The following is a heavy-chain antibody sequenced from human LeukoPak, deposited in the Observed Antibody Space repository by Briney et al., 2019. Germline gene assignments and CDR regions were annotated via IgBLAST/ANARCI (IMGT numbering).Heavy chain of an antibody. CDR1: GFTFSSYA. Sequence: GGSLRLSCAASGFTFSSYAMSWVRQAPGKGLEWVSAISGSGGSTYYADSVKGRFTISRDNSKNTLYLQMNSLRAEDTAVYYCAKDPTLSFLWFGELSYFDYWGQGTLVTVSS. V-gene: IGHV3-23*01. CDR3: AKDPTLSFLWFGELSYFDY. D-gene: IGHD3-10*01. J-gene: IGHJ4*02. CDR2: ISGSGGST.